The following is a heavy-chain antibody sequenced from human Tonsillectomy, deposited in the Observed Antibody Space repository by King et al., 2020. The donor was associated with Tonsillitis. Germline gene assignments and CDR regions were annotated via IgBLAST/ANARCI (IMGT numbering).Heavy chain of an antibody. D-gene: IGHD3-16*01. CDR3: TRGRLGGSRGDY. CDR1: GFPFGEYA. V-gene: IGHV3-49*04. CDR2: IKSKAYGETT. Sequence: VQLVESGGGLVPPGRSLRLSCTASGFPFGEYAVTWVRQAPGKGLEWVGLIKSKAYGETTEYAASVKDRFLLSRDDSESIAYLQKNSLKIEDTAVYYCTRGRLGGSRGDYWGQGTLVTVSS. J-gene: IGHJ4*02.